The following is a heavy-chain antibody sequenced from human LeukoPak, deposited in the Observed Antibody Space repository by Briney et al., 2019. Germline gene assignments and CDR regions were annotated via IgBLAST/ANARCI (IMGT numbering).Heavy chain of an antibody. CDR3: AREDDYVWGSYRYPRAFDI. V-gene: IGHV3-7*01. D-gene: IGHD3-16*02. CDR1: GFTFSSYW. CDR2: IKQDGSEK. J-gene: IGHJ3*02. Sequence: GGSLRLSCAASGFTFSSYWMSCVRQAPGKGLEWVANIKQDGSEKYYVDSVKGRFTISRDNAKNSLYLQMNSLRAEDTAVYYCAREDDYVWGSYRYPRAFDIWGQGTMVTVSS.